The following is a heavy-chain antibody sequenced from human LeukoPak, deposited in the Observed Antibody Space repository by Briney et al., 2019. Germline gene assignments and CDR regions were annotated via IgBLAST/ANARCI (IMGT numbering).Heavy chain of an antibody. D-gene: IGHD5-24*01. V-gene: IGHV1-8*01. CDR1: GYTFTSYD. CDR3: ARDLSALVSMATISKVPLYNWFDP. Sequence: ASVKVSCKASGYTFTSYDINWVRQATGQGLEWMGWMNPNSGNTGYAQKFQGRVTMTRNTSISTAYMELSSLRSEDTAVYYCARDLSALVSMATISKVPLYNWFDPWGQGTLVTVSS. CDR2: MNPNSGNT. J-gene: IGHJ5*02.